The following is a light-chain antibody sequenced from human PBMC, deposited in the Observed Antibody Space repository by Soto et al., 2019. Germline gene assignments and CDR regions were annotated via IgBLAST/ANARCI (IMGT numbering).Light chain of an antibody. CDR3: SSYARNRDIL. CDR2: EVS. Sequence: QAVVTQPPSASGSPGQSVAISCTGTSSDVGGYSLVSWYQQHPGKAPKLMIYEVSKRPSGVPDRFSGSKSGNTASLTVSGLQAEDEADYYCSSYARNRDILFGGGTKLTVL. V-gene: IGLV2-8*01. CDR1: SSDVGGYSL. J-gene: IGLJ3*02.